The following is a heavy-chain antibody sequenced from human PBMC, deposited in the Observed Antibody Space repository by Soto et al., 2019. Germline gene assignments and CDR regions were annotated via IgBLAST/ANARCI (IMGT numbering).Heavy chain of an antibody. CDR3: XXXXXXXXXXXXXXXXGLDV. J-gene: IGHJ6*02. Sequence: EVQLVQSGAEVKKPGESLKISCTASGYGFDGFWIGWVRQMPGKGLQWMGIIFPRDSEIKYSPSFQGQVTISADTSISTAYLQWNSLKAXXXXXXXXXXXXXXXXXXXXXXXXGLDVWGQGTTVT. CDR1: GYGFDGFW. CDR2: IFPRDSEI. V-gene: IGHV5-51*03.